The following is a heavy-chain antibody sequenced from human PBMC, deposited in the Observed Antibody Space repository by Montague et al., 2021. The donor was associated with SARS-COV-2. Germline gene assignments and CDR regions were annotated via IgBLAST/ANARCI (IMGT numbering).Heavy chain of an antibody. CDR3: ARGGGYYNYGLDV. V-gene: IGHV4-59*01. Sequence: SETLSLTCTVSGGSISNYYWSWIRQPPGRGLEWTGYIYYSGSTDYSPSLKSRVTISLDTSKNQFSLKVTSVTAGDTAVYYCARGGGYYNYGLDVWGPGTTVTVSS. CDR2: IYYSGST. J-gene: IGHJ6*02. CDR1: GGSISNYY. D-gene: IGHD3-22*01.